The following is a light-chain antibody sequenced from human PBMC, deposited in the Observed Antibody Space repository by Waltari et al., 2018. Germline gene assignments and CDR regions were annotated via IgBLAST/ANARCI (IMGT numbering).Light chain of an antibody. J-gene: IGKJ4*01. CDR2: GTF. V-gene: IGKV3-20*01. CDR1: QTIRTTY. Sequence: EIVLTQSPATLALSPGDGATLSCRTSQTIRTTYLAWYQQKPGQAPTLLIYGTFSRATGIPDRFTGSGSGTDFSLTISSLEAEDFATYYCQQYDISPLTFGGGTKVEIK. CDR3: QQYDISPLT.